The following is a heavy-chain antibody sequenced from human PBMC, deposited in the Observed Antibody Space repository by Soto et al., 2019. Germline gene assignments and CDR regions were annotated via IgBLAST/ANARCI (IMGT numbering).Heavy chain of an antibody. V-gene: IGHV3-13*01. J-gene: IGHJ6*03. D-gene: IGHD2-15*01. Sequence: PGGSLGLSCAASGFTFRSYDMHWVRQVTGKGPEWVAGIGPAGVTHYPDSVKGRFSISRDNAKNSLYLQMNSLRVGDTAVYYCATEYCSGGSCNDYLDVWGKGTTVTVSS. CDR3: ATEYCSGGSCNDYLDV. CDR2: IGPAGVT. CDR1: GFTFRSYD.